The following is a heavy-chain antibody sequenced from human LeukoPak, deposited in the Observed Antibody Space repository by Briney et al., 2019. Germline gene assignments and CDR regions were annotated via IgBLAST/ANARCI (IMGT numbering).Heavy chain of an antibody. CDR3: ARDYCSGGSCYSNDY. CDR1: GYTFTGYY. D-gene: IGHD2-15*01. Sequence: ASVKVSCKASGYTFTGYYMHWVRQAPGQGLEWMGWINPNSGGTNYAQKFQGRGTMTRDTSISTAYMELSRLRSDDTAVYYCARDYCSGGSCYSNDYWGQGTLVTVSS. V-gene: IGHV1-2*02. J-gene: IGHJ4*02. CDR2: INPNSGGT.